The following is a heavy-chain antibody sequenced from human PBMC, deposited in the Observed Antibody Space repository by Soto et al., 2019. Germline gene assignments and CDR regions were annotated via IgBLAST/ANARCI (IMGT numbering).Heavy chain of an antibody. D-gene: IGHD3-10*01. CDR2: ISWNSGDT. CDR1: GFNFDDYA. Sequence: EVQLVESGGDLVQPGRSLRLSCAASGFNFDDYAMHWVRQAPGKGLEWVSGISWNSGDTDYVESVKGRFTISRHNAKNSLYLQMNSLRPEYTAFYYCAKDRMTARGFAFAYWGQGTLVTVSS. CDR3: AKDRMTARGFAFAY. V-gene: IGHV3-9*01. J-gene: IGHJ4*02.